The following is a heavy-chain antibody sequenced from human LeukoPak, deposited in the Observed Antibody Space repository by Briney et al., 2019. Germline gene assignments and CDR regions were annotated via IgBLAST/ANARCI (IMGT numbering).Heavy chain of an antibody. J-gene: IGHJ5*02. V-gene: IGHV4-34*01. CDR3: ARGKKAIFGVVITNHNWFDP. D-gene: IGHD3-3*01. CDR1: GGSFSGYY. Sequence: PSETLSLTCAVYGGSFSGYYWSWIRQPPGKGLEWIGEINHSGSTNYNPSLKSRVTISVDTPKNQFSLKLSSVTAADTAVYYCARGKKAIFGVVITNHNWFDPWGQGTLVTVSS. CDR2: INHSGST.